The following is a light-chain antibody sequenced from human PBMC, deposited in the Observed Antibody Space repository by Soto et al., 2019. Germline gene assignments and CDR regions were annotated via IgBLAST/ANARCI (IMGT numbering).Light chain of an antibody. CDR3: QQYSTYWT. V-gene: IGKV1-5*01. J-gene: IGKJ1*01. CDR2: DAS. CDR1: QSISSW. Sequence: DIQMTQSPSTLSASVGDRVTLTCRASQSISSWLAWYQKKPGKAPKLLIYDASRLESGVPSRFSGSGSGTEFTLTFSSLQPDDFANYYCQQYSTYWTFGQGTKV.